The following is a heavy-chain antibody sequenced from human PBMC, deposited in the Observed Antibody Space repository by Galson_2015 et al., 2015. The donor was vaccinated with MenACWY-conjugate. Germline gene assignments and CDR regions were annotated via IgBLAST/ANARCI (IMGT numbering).Heavy chain of an antibody. J-gene: IGHJ4*02. Sequence: CAISGDSVASNSAAWTWIRQSPSSGLEWLGRTYYRSKWHNDYAVSVKSRITINPDTSKNQFSLQLNSVTPEDTAVYYCARWKNYFDYWGQGTLVTVSS. CDR2: TYYRSKWHN. CDR3: ARWKNYFDY. D-gene: IGHD1-1*01. V-gene: IGHV6-1*01. CDR1: GDSVASNSAA.